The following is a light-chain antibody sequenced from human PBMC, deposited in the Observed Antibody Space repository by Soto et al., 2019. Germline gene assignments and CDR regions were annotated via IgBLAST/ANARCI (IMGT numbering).Light chain of an antibody. CDR3: QQYNNWPHSII. CDR1: QSVSSN. J-gene: IGKJ5*01. V-gene: IGKV3-15*01. CDR2: GAA. Sequence: EIVMTQSPSTLAVSPGERATLSCRASQSVSSNLAWYQQKPGQAPRLLIYGAAPRATDTPVRLRGRGSGTEFTLTISSLQSEDFAVYYCQQYNNWPHSIIFGQGTRLENK.